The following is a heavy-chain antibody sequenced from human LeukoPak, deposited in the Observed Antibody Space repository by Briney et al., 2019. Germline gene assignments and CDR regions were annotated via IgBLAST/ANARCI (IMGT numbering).Heavy chain of an antibody. Sequence: SETLSLTCTVPGGSISSGDYYWSWIRQPPGKGLEWIGYIYYSGSTYYNPSLKSRVTISVDTSKNQISLKLSSVTAADTALYYCASSRWSQGFDYWGHGNLVTVSS. CDR2: IYYSGST. V-gene: IGHV4-30-4*01. J-gene: IGHJ4*01. D-gene: IGHD6-13*01. CDR3: ASSRWSQGFDY. CDR1: GGSISSGDYY.